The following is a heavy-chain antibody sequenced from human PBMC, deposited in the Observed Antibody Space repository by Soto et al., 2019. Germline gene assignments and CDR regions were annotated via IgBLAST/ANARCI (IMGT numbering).Heavy chain of an antibody. D-gene: IGHD3-3*01. CDR3: AKLGSGYYTGLYFDY. Sequence: PGGSLRLSCAASGFTFGDYWMSWVRQAPGKGLEYVAHIKKDGSENYYVDSVTGRFTVSRDNTKNSLYLQMNSLRAEDTAVYYCAKLGSGYYTGLYFDYWGQGTLVTVSS. J-gene: IGHJ4*02. V-gene: IGHV3-7*03. CDR2: IKKDGSEN. CDR1: GFTFGDYW.